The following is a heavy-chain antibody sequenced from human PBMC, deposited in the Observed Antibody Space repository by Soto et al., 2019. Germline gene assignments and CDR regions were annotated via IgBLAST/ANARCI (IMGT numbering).Heavy chain of an antibody. CDR1: GGSFSNYY. CDR2: ISHSGST. Sequence: QVQLQQWGAGLLKPSETLSLTCAVYGGSFSNYYWTWIRQPPGKGLEWIGEISHSGSTSYNPSLKSRVTISIDTSKNQFSLKLRSVTAADTAVYYCAGMVVTLEGESLYHYYGMDVWGQGTTVTVSS. CDR3: AGMVVTLEGESLYHYYGMDV. V-gene: IGHV4-34*01. D-gene: IGHD3-3*01. J-gene: IGHJ6*02.